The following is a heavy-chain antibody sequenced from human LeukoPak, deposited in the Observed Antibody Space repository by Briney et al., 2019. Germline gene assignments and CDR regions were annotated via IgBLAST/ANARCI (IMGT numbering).Heavy chain of an antibody. D-gene: IGHD4-11*01. J-gene: IGHJ3*02. CDR2: ISWNSGSI. CDR1: GFTFDDYA. CDR3: AKARMTTVTTDAFDI. Sequence: PGGSLRLSCAASGFTFDDYAMHWVRQAPGKGLEWVSGISWNSGSIGYADSVKGRFTISRDNAKNSLYLQMNSLRAEDMALYYCAKARMTTVTTDAFDIWGQGTMVTVSS. V-gene: IGHV3-9*03.